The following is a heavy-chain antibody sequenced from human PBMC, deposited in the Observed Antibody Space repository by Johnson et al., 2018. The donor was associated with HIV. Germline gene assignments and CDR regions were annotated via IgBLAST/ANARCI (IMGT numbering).Heavy chain of an antibody. CDR1: GFTFSNAW. D-gene: IGHD3-22*01. CDR2: IKSKTDGGTT. J-gene: IGHJ3*02. Sequence: VQLVESGGGLVKPGGSLRLSCAASGFTFSNAWMSWVRQAPGKGLEWVGRIKSKTDGGTTDYAAPVKGRFTISRDDSKNTLYLQMNSLKTEDTAVYYCTTETYYYDSSGYSYGHAFDIWGQGTMVTVSS. CDR3: TTETYYYDSSGYSYGHAFDI. V-gene: IGHV3-15*01.